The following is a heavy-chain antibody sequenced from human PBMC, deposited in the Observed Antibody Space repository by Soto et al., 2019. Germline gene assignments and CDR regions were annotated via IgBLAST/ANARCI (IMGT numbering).Heavy chain of an antibody. CDR2: ISGSGDST. J-gene: IGHJ4*02. CDR3: ATERSSGWSFDY. V-gene: IGHV3-23*01. Sequence: EVQLLESGGGLVQPGGSLRLSCAASGFTFSTYAMNWVRQAPGKGLEWVSGISGSGDSTYYADSVKGRFTVSRDNSKNTLYLQMNSLRGEDTAVFYCATERSSGWSFDYWGQGTLVTVSP. D-gene: IGHD6-19*01. CDR1: GFTFSTYA.